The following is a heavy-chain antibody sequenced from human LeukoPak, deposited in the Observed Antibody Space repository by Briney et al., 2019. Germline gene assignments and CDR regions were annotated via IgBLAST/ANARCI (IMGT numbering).Heavy chain of an antibody. CDR3: ATITPQGNLYSYGSYYFDY. V-gene: IGHV7-4-1*02. D-gene: IGHD5-18*01. CDR2: INTNTGNP. Sequence: ASVKVSCKASGYTFTSYAMNWVRQAPGQGLEWMGWINTNTGNPTYAQGFTGRFVFSLDTSVSTAYLQISSLKAEDTAVYYCATITPQGNLYSYGSYYFDYWGQGTLVTVSS. J-gene: IGHJ4*02. CDR1: GYTFTSYA.